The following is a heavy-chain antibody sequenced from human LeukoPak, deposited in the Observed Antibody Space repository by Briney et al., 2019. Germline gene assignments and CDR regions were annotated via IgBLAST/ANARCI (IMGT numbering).Heavy chain of an antibody. CDR2: IYYSGST. D-gene: IGHD3-22*01. V-gene: IGHV4-39*07. Sequence: PSETLSLTCTVSGGSISSSSYHWGWIRQPPGKGLEWIGSIYYSGSTNYKPSLKSRVTISVATSKNQFSLKLSSVTAANTAVYFCARGPYSYDSSGAFDIWGQGTMVTVSS. J-gene: IGHJ3*02. CDR1: GGSISSSSYH. CDR3: ARGPYSYDSSGAFDI.